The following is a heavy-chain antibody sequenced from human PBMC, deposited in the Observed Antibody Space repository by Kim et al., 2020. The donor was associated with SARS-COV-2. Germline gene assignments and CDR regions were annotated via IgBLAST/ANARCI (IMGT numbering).Heavy chain of an antibody. CDR1: GFTFSSYA. V-gene: IGHV3-23*01. CDR2: ISGSGGNT. Sequence: GGSLRLSCAASGFTFSSYAMSWVRQAPGKGLEWVSAISGSGGNTYYADSVKGRFTISRDNSKNTLYLQMNSLRAEDRAVYYCAKDRGDNSGYDTYYYYYGMDVWGQGTTVTVSS. J-gene: IGHJ6*02. D-gene: IGHD5-12*01. CDR3: AKDRGDNSGYDTYYYYYGMDV.